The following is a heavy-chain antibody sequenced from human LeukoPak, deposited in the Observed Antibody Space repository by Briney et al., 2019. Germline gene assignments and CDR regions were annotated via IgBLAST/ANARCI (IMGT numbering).Heavy chain of an antibody. V-gene: IGHV4-59*12. Sequence: PSETLSLTCTVSGGSISSYYRSWIRQPPGKGLEWLGYIYYSGSTNYNPSLKSRVTISVDTSKNQFSLKLSSVTAADTAVYYCARATCSSTSCYPIYYYYGMDVWGQGTTVTVSS. CDR1: GGSISSYY. CDR3: ARATCSSTSCYPIYYYYGMDV. CDR2: IYYSGST. D-gene: IGHD2-2*01. J-gene: IGHJ6*02.